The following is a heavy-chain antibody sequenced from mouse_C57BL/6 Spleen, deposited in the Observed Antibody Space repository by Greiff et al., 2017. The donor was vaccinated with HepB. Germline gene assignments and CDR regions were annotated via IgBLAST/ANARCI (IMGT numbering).Heavy chain of an antibody. J-gene: IGHJ1*03. CDR2: IDPSDSET. CDR3: AREESRGYFDV. V-gene: IGHV1-52*01. Sequence: QVQLQQPGAELVRPGSSVKLSCKASGYTFTSYWMHWVKQRPIQGLEWIGNIDPSDSETHYNQKFKDKATLTVDKSSSTAYMQRSSLTSEDSAVYYCAREESRGYFDVWGTGTTVTVSS. CDR1: GYTFTSYW.